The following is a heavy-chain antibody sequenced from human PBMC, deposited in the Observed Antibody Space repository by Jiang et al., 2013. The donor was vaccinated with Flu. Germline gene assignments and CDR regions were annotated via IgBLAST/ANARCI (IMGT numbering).Heavy chain of an antibody. J-gene: IGHJ4*02. Sequence: VQLLESGGGLVQPGGSLRLSCAASGFKFSNYTMTWVRQAPGKGLEYISDINNSSGTIYYADSVKGRFTISRDNAKKSLFLQMNRLTDEDTAIYFCARVGGWSLPVDSWGQGTLVTVSS. CDR1: GFKFSNYT. CDR3: ARVGGWSLPVDS. D-gene: IGHD2-15*01. CDR2: INNSSGTI. V-gene: IGHV3-48*02.